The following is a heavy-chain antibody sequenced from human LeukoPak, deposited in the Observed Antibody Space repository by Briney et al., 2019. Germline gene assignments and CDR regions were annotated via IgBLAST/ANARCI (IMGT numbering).Heavy chain of an antibody. CDR1: GYSFTNYG. D-gene: IGHD2-2*01. CDR3: ASVCTSATCYVRAFDR. J-gene: IGHJ4*02. V-gene: IGHV1-18*01. CDR2: ISADNGNK. Sequence: ASVKVSCKASGYSFTNYGISWGRQAPGQGLEWVAWISADNGNKNYAQKVQGRVTMPTDTSTSTVYMGLRSLRYDDTAVYYCASVCTSATCYVRAFDRWGQGTLVTVSS.